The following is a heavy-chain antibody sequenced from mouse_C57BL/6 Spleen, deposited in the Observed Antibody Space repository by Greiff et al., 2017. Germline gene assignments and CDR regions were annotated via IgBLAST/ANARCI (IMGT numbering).Heavy chain of an antibody. CDR3: ARYTPFSGYDGDY. D-gene: IGHD2-2*01. J-gene: IGHJ2*01. Sequence: VQLQQPGAELVKPGASVKLSCKASGYTFTSYWMQWVKQRPGQGLEWIGEIDPSDSYTNYNQKFKGKATLTVDTSSSTAYMQLSSLTSEDSAVYYCARYTPFSGYDGDYWGQGTTLTVSS. V-gene: IGHV1-50*01. CDR1: GYTFTSYW. CDR2: IDPSDSYT.